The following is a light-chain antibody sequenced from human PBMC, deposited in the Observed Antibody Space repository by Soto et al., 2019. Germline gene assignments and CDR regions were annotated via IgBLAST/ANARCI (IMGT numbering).Light chain of an antibody. CDR2: KAS. J-gene: IGKJ1*01. V-gene: IGKV1-5*03. CDR1: QSISIW. Sequence: DIQMTQSPSTLSASVGDRVTITCRASQSISIWLAWYQHKPGKAPRLLMSKASTLETGVPSRFSGSGSETDFTLTISSLQPDDFATYYCQQYNSYSTFGQGTKVDIK. CDR3: QQYNSYST.